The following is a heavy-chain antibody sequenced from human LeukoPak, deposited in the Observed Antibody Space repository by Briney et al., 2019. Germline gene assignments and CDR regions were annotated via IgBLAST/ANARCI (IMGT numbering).Heavy chain of an antibody. CDR3: AREISGWPSVAFDI. CDR1: GGSISSYY. J-gene: IGHJ3*02. V-gene: IGHV4-59*01. CDR2: ICYSGST. Sequence: ASATLSLTCTVSGGSISSYYWSWIRQPPGKGLEWIGYICYSGSTNYNPSLKSRVTISVDTSKDQFSLKLSSVTAADTAVYYCAREISGWPSVAFDIWGQGTMVTVSS. D-gene: IGHD6-19*01.